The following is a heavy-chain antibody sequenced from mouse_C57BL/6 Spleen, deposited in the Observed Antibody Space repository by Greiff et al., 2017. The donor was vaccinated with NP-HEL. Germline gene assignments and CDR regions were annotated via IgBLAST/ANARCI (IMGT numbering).Heavy chain of an antibody. Sequence: EVKLVESGGGLVKPGGSLKLSCAASGFTFSSYAMSWVRQTPEKRLEWVATISDGGSYTYYPDNVKGRFTISRDNAKNNLYLQMSHLKSEDTAMYYCARADYSNYAWFAYWGQGTLVTVSA. CDR2: ISDGGSYT. CDR3: ARADYSNYAWFAY. J-gene: IGHJ3*01. CDR1: GFTFSSYA. V-gene: IGHV5-4*03. D-gene: IGHD2-5*01.